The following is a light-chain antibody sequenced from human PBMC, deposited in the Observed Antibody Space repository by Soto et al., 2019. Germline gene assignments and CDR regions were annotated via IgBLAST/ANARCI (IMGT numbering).Light chain of an antibody. CDR3: SSYTSSSTRV. Sequence: SVLTQPGPASGSPGQPTTISLTGTSSDVGGYNYVSWYQQHPGKAPKLMIYDVSNRPSGVSDRFSGSKSGNTASLTISGLQAEDEADYYCSSYTSSSTRVFGSGTKVTVL. J-gene: IGLJ1*01. CDR1: SSDVGGYNY. CDR2: DVS. V-gene: IGLV2-14*03.